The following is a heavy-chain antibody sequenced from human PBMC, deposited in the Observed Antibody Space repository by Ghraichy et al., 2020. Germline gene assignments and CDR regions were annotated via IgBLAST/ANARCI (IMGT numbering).Heavy chain of an antibody. CDR3: ARGSWYCSSTSCYYYGMDV. D-gene: IGHD2-2*01. Sequence: GGSLRLSCAASGFTFDDYGMSWVRQAPGKGLEWVSGINWNGGSTGYADSVKGRFTISRDNAKNSLYLQMNSLRAEDTALYHCARGSWYCSSTSCYYYGMDVWGQGTMVTVSS. CDR1: GFTFDDYG. V-gene: IGHV3-20*01. J-gene: IGHJ6*02. CDR2: INWNGGST.